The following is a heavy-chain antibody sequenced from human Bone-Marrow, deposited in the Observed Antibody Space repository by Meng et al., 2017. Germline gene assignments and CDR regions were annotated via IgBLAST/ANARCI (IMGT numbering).Heavy chain of an antibody. V-gene: IGHV4-4*02. D-gene: IGHD6-13*01. CDR1: GGSISSSNW. CDR3: ARDGTGGSSSFYY. Sequence: VQSQGSGPGSAKPSGTLSLTCAVSGGSISSSNWWSWVRQPPGKGLEWIGEIYHSGSTNYNPSLKSRVTISVDKSKNQFSLKLSSVTAADTAVYYCARDGTGGSSSFYYWGQGTLVTVSS. J-gene: IGHJ4*02. CDR2: IYHSGST.